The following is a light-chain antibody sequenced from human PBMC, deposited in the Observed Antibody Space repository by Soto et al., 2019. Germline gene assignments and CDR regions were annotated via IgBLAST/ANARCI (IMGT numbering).Light chain of an antibody. CDR3: QSYDSSLSGLL. J-gene: IGLJ2*01. CDR1: SSNIGAGYD. V-gene: IGLV1-40*01. Sequence: QSVLTQPPSVSGAPGQRVTISCNGSSSNIGAGYDVHWYQQLPGTAPKLLIYGNSNRPSGVPDRFSGSKSGTSASLTITGLQAEDEADYYCQSYDSSLSGLLFGGGTKLTVL. CDR2: GNS.